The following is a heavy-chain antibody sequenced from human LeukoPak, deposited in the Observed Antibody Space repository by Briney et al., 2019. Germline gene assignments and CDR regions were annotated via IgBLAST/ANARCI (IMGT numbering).Heavy chain of an antibody. J-gene: IGHJ4*02. CDR2: ISGSGGST. D-gene: IGHD1-26*01. V-gene: IGHV3-23*01. CDR1: GFTLSSYA. CDR3: AKDALYSGSYSCFDY. Sequence: GSLRLSCAASGFTLSSYAMSWVRQAPGKGLEWVSAISGSGGSTYYADSVKGRFTISRDNSKNTLYLQMNSLRAEDTVVYYCAKDALYSGSYSCFDYWGQGTLVTVSS.